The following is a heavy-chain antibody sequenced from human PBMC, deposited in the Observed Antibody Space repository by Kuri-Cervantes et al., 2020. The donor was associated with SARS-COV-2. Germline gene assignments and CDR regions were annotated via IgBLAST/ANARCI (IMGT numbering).Heavy chain of an antibody. CDR3: SHYYDSSGYYYDY. CDR2: ISAYNGNT. V-gene: IGHV1-18*01. CDR1: GYTFTSYG. Sequence: ASVKVSCKASGYTFTSYGISWVRQAPGQGLEWMGWISAYNGNTNYAQKLQGRVTITADKSTSTAYMELSSLRSEDTAVYYCSHYYDSSGYYYDYWGQGTLVTVSS. D-gene: IGHD3-22*01. J-gene: IGHJ4*02.